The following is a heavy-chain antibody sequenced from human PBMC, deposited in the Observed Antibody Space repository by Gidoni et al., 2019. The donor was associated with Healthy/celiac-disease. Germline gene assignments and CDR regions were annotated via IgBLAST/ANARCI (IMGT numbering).Heavy chain of an antibody. D-gene: IGHD2-2*01. CDR1: GFTFSSDA. CDR3: AKTKVPAPEGLMDV. J-gene: IGHJ6*02. Sequence: EVQLLESGGGLVQPGGSLSLSCAASGFTFSSDAMSWVRQAPGKWLEWVSAISGSGGSKYYADSVKGRFTISRDNSKNTLYLQMNSRRAGDTAVYYCAKTKVPAPEGLMDVWGQGTTVTVSS. CDR2: ISGSGGSK. V-gene: IGHV3-23*01.